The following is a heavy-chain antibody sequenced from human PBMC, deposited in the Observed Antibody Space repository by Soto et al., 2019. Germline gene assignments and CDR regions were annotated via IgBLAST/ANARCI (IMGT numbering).Heavy chain of an antibody. CDR1: GYTFTSYY. J-gene: IGHJ6*02. D-gene: IGHD6-13*01. V-gene: IGHV1-46*01. CDR3: ARARGSSWSIYGMDV. Sequence: GASVKVSCKASGYTFTSYYMHWVRQAPGQGLEWMGIINPSGGSTSYAQKFQGRVTMTRDTSTSTVYMELSSLRSEDTAVYYCARARGSSWSIYGMDVWGQGTTVTVSS. CDR2: INPSGGST.